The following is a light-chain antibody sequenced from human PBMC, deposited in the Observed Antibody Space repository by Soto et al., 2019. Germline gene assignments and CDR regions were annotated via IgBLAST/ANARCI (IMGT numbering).Light chain of an antibody. CDR3: QQYNNWPRGLT. CDR2: GAS. CDR1: QSLSNN. V-gene: IGKV3-15*01. Sequence: EIVMTQSPATLSVSPGERVTLSCRASQSLSNNLAWYQQKPGQAPRLLIYGASSRAAGIPGKFSGSGSGTEFTLTISRLQSEDFAVYYCQQYNNWPRGLTFGGGTKVEIK. J-gene: IGKJ4*01.